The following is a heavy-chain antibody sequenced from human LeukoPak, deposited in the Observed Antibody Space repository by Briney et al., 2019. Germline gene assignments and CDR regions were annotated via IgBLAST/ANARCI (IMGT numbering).Heavy chain of an antibody. D-gene: IGHD3-3*01. Sequence: PSETLSLTCTVSGDSISGYNWSWIRQPAGKGLEWMGRFYTTGDTKYNPSLESRVSMSVDTSKNQISLTLSSVTAADTAVYYCAKELSAFGAWFDPWGRGTLVTVSS. V-gene: IGHV4-4*07. CDR3: AKELSAFGAWFDP. CDR2: FYTTGDT. CDR1: GDSISGYN. J-gene: IGHJ5*02.